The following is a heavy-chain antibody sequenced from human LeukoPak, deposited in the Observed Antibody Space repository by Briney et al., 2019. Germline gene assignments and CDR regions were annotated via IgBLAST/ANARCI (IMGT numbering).Heavy chain of an antibody. D-gene: IGHD6-6*01. CDR1: GFTFSSYA. J-gene: IGHJ5*02. Sequence: PGASLRLSCAASGFTFSSYAMSWVRQAPGKGLEWVSAISGSGGSTYYADSVKGRFTISRDNSKNTLYLQMNSLRAEVTAVYYCAKLTSSSSSPWFDPWGQGTLVTVSS. V-gene: IGHV3-23*01. CDR2: ISGSGGST. CDR3: AKLTSSSSSPWFDP.